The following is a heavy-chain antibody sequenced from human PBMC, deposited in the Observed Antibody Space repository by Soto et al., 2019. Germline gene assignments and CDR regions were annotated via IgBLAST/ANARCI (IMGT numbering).Heavy chain of an antibody. D-gene: IGHD1-20*01. CDR2: IYYSGST. V-gene: IGHV4-61*01. J-gene: IGHJ3*02. CDR1: GGSVSSGSYY. CDR3: ARANWNECFDI. Sequence: SETLSLTCTVSGGSVSSGSYYWSWIRQPPGKGLEWIGYIYYSGSTNYNPSLKSRVTISVDTSKNQFSLKLSSVTAADTAVYYCARANWNECFDIWGQGTMVTVSS.